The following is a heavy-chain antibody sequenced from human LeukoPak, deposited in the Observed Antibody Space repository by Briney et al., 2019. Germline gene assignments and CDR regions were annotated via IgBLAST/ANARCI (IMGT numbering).Heavy chain of an antibody. V-gene: IGHV1-2*02. CDR2: INPNSGGT. D-gene: IGHD3-10*01. J-gene: IGHJ4*02. CDR3: ARDLYYGSGGY. CDR1: GYTFTDYY. Sequence: ASVKVSCKASGYTFTDYYIHWVRQAPGQGLEWMGWINPNSGGTNHAQKFQGRVTMTKDTSISTAYMELRSLRSDDTAVYYCARDLYYGSGGYWGQGTLVTVSS.